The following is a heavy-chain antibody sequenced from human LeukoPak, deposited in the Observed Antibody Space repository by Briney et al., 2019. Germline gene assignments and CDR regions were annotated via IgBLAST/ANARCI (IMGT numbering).Heavy chain of an antibody. Sequence: SETLSLTCAVYGGSFSGYYWSWIRQPPGKGLEWIGEINHSGSTNYNPSLKSRVTISVDTSKNQFSLKLSSVTAADTAVYYCARHELYYYYYMDVWGKGTTVTVSS. CDR3: ARHELYYYYYMDV. V-gene: IGHV4-34*01. J-gene: IGHJ6*03. CDR2: INHSGST. CDR1: GGSFSGYY. D-gene: IGHD1-26*01.